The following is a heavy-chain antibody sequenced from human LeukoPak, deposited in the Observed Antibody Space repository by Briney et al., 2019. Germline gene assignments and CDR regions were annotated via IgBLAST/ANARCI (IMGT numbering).Heavy chain of an antibody. CDR3: ARVEFLGWLLPPFDY. CDR2: ISAYNGNT. CDR1: GYTFTSYG. D-gene: IGHD3-3*01. V-gene: IGHV1-18*01. J-gene: IGHJ4*02. Sequence: GASVKVSCKASGYTFTSYGISWVRQAPGQGLEWMGWISAYNGNTNYAQKLQGRVTMTTDTSTSTAYMELRSLRSDDTAVYYCARVEFLGWLLPPFDYWGQGTLVTVSS.